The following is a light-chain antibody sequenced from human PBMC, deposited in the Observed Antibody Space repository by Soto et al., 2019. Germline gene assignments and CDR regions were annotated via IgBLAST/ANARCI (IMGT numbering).Light chain of an antibody. CDR2: DAS. Sequence: DVQMTQSPSSLSASVGDRVTITCRASQGINTYLAWIQQKPGKAPKSLIYDASNLQSGVPSKFSGSGSGTHFTLTISSLQPEDFATYYCHQYYSYPRTFGQGTRVEIK. V-gene: IGKV1-16*02. J-gene: IGKJ1*01. CDR3: HQYYSYPRT. CDR1: QGINTY.